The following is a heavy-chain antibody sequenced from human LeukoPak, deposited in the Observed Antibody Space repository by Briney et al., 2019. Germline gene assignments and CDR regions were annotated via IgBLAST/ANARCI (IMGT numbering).Heavy chain of an antibody. J-gene: IGHJ4*02. CDR3: ARVTAYYYGSGSHLVLDY. CDR2: IYTSGST. CDR1: GGSISSYY. V-gene: IGHV4-4*07. Sequence: SETLSLTCTVSGGSISSYYWSWIRQPAGKGLEWIGRIYTSGSTNYNPSLKSRVTMSVDTSNNQFSLKLSSVTAADTAVYYCARVTAYYYGSGSHLVLDYWGQGTLVTVSS. D-gene: IGHD3-10*01.